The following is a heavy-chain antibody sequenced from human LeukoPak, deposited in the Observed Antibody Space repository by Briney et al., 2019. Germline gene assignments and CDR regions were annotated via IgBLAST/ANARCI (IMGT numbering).Heavy chain of an antibody. CDR2: ISLTGLT. CDR1: GGSISNTNW. CDR3: SRASGAFSPFGY. J-gene: IGHJ4*02. V-gene: IGHV4-4*02. Sequence: SETQSLTCGVSGGSISNTNWWSWVRQPPGQGLEWIGEISLTGLTHYNPSLESRVTVSLDKSKNQLSLNLTSVTAADTAVYYRSRASGAFSPFGYWGQGTLVTVLS. D-gene: IGHD1-26*01.